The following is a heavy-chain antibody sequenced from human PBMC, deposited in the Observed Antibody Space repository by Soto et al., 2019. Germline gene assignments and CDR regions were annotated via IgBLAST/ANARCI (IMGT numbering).Heavy chain of an antibody. CDR1: GGSFSGYY. CDR3: ARELNYDSSAKGWFDP. D-gene: IGHD3-22*01. Sequence: SETLSLTCAVYGGSFSGYYWSWIRQPPGKGLEWIGEINHSGSTNYNPSLKSRVTISVDTSKNQFSLRLSSVTAADTAVYYCARELNYDSSAKGWFDPWGQGTLVTVSS. V-gene: IGHV4-34*01. CDR2: INHSGST. J-gene: IGHJ5*02.